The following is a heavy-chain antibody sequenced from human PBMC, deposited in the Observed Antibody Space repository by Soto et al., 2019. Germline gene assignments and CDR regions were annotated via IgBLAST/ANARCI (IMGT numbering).Heavy chain of an antibody. V-gene: IGHV1-69*06. CDR3: ARRDSGGFYRFFDS. CDR1: GGSLSTNP. CDR2: TGSGTGPG. Sequence: SVKVSCKASGGSLSTNPISWVRQAPGQGLEWMGGTGSGTGPGNHAQKFQGRLTVTADKSTSTVYMELTNLSSEDTTVYYCARRDSGGFYRFFDSWGQGTLVTVS. D-gene: IGHD2-15*01. J-gene: IGHJ4*02.